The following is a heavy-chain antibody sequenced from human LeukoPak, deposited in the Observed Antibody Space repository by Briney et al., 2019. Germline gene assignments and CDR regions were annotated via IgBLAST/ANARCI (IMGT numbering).Heavy chain of an antibody. J-gene: IGHJ5*02. V-gene: IGHV3-74*01. CDR2: INRDGSTT. CDR3: TKDPNGDYVGAFDP. Sequence: GGSLRLSCAASGFTFSNYWVHWVRQAPGKGLVWVSRINRDGSTTTYADSVKGRFTVSRDNSQNTLYLQMNSLTAEDTAVYYCTKDPNGDYVGAFDPWGQGTLVTVSS. CDR1: GFTFSNYW. D-gene: IGHD4-17*01.